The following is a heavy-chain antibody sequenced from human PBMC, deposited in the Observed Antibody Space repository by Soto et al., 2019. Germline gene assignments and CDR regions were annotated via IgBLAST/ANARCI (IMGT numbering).Heavy chain of an antibody. J-gene: IGHJ4*02. Sequence: SVKVSCKASGGTFSSYSISWVLQAPGQGLEWMGGIIPIFGTANYAQKFQGRVTITADKSTSTSYMELSSLRSDDTAVYYCAATSPDHHDRSGFWGYFDYWGQGALVTV. CDR3: AATSPDHHDRSGFWGYFDY. V-gene: IGHV1-69*06. CDR1: GGTFSSYS. D-gene: IGHD3-22*01. CDR2: IIPIFGTA.